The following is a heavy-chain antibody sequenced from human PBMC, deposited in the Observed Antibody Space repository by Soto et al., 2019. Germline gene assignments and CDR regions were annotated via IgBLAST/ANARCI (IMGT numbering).Heavy chain of an antibody. CDR1: GGSISSSSYY. J-gene: IGHJ4*02. CDR3: ARRASSSDHYFDY. CDR2: IYYSGST. D-gene: IGHD6-6*01. Sequence: SETLSLTCTVSGGSISSSSYYWGWIRQPPGKGLEWIGSIYYSGSTYYNPSLKSRVTISVDTSKNQFSLKLSSVTAADTAVYYCARRASSSDHYFDYWGQGALVTVSS. V-gene: IGHV4-39*01.